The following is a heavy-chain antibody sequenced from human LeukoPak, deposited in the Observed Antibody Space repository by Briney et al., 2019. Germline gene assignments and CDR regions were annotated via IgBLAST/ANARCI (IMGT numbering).Heavy chain of an antibody. CDR1: RYTFTNYD. V-gene: IGHV1-8*01. Sequence: ASVKVSCKASRYTFTNYDINWVRQATGQGLEWMGWMNPNTGNTVYTRKFQGRVTMTRNTSISTAYMELSSLRSEDTAVYYCARSTNFDPWGQGTLVTVSS. D-gene: IGHD5-24*01. J-gene: IGHJ5*02. CDR2: MNPNTGNT. CDR3: ARSTNFDP.